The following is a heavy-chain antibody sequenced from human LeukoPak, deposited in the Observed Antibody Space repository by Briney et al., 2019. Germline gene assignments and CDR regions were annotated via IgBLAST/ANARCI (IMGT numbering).Heavy chain of an antibody. CDR1: GXSFTIYW. Sequence: GESLKISCKGSGXSFTIYWIGWVRQMPGKGLEWMGIIHPGDSNTRYSPSFQGQVTISADKSISTAYLQWSSLKASDTAIYYCARQTPGYYGMDVWGQGTAVTVSS. CDR3: ARQTPGYYGMDV. J-gene: IGHJ6*02. CDR2: IHPGDSNT. V-gene: IGHV5-51*01.